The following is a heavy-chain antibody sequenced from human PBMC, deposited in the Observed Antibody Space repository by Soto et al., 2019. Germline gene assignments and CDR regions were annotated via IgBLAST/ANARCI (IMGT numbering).Heavy chain of an antibody. Sequence: SKTLSLTCSVSGGSISSSSYYWAWIRQPPGKGLEWIGSVYYSGNTYYGPSLKSRVTLSVDTSKNQFSLKLSSVTAADTAVYYCARAGEPTIDRFDFWGQGALVTVSS. D-gene: IGHD3-16*01. CDR1: GGSISSSSYY. J-gene: IGHJ4*02. CDR3: ARAGEPTIDRFDF. V-gene: IGHV4-39*07. CDR2: VYYSGNT.